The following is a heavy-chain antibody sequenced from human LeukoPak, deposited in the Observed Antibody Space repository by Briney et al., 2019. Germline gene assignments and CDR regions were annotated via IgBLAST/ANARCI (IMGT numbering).Heavy chain of an antibody. CDR3: ASAGNPHYFDF. J-gene: IGHJ4*02. Sequence: SETLSLTCTVSGVSISSHYWSWIRQSPGKRLEWIGNIYYTGGTTYNPSLKSRVAISIDTSKNQFSLTLNSVTAADAAVYYCASAGNPHYFDFWGQGPLITVSS. CDR1: GVSISSHY. CDR2: IYYTGGT. V-gene: IGHV4-59*11.